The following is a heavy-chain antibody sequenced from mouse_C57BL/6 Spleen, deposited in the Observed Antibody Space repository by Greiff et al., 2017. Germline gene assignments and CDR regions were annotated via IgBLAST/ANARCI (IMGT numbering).Heavy chain of an antibody. D-gene: IGHD2-4*01. CDR2: INPNYGTT. V-gene: IGHV1-39*01. CDR3: ARDDYDAGWYYFDY. CDR1: GYSFTDYN. J-gene: IGHJ2*01. Sequence: VQLKESGPELVKPGASVKISCKASGYSFTDYNMNWVKQSNGKSLEWIGVINPNYGTTSYNQKFKGKATLTVDQSSSTAYMQINSLTSEDSAVYYCARDDYDAGWYYFDYWGQGTTLTVSS.